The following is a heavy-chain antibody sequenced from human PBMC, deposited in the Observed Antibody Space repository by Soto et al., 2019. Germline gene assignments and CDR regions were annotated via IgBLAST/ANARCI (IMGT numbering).Heavy chain of an antibody. CDR1: GYTFTSYG. J-gene: IGHJ6*02. D-gene: IGHD2-2*01. CDR3: ARDVGYCSSTSCYASGYYYYGMDV. CDR2: ISAYNGNT. V-gene: IGHV1-18*01. Sequence: QVQLVQSGAEVKKPGASVKVSCKASGYTFTSYGISWVRQAPGQGLEWMGWISAYNGNTNYAQKLQGRVTMTTDTSTSTAYMELRGLRSDDTAVYYCARDVGYCSSTSCYASGYYYYGMDVWGQGTTVTVSS.